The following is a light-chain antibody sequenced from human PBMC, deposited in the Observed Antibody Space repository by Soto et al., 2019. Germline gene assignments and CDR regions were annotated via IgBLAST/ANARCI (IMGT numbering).Light chain of an antibody. Sequence: QSALTQPPSASGSLGQSVTIPCTGTSSDVGAYNFVSWYRQQPGKAPKLIIYESVKRPSGVPDRFSGSKSGNTASLTVSGLQSEDEGDYFCSSYAGRNTLVFGGGTKLTVL. J-gene: IGLJ2*01. CDR2: ESV. CDR1: SSDVGAYNF. CDR3: SSYAGRNTLV. V-gene: IGLV2-8*01.